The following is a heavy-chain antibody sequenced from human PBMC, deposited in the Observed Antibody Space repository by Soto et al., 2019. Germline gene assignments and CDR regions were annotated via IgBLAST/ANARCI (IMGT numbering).Heavy chain of an antibody. V-gene: IGHV3-33*01. CDR2: IWYDGSNK. CDR3: ARERSVPAAMRSSLGVSPYYYYGMDV. CDR1: GFTFSSYG. J-gene: IGHJ6*02. Sequence: PGGSLRLSCAASGFTFSSYGMHWVRQAPGKGLEWVAVIWYDGSNKYYADSVKGRFTISRDNSKNTLYLQMNSLRAEDTAVYYCARERSVPAAMRSSLGVSPYYYYGMDVWGQGTTVTVSS. D-gene: IGHD2-2*01.